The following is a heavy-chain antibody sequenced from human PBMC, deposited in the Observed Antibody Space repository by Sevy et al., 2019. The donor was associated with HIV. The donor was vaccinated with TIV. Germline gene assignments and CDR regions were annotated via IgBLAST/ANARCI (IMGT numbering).Heavy chain of an antibody. V-gene: IGHV1-69*13. D-gene: IGHD7-27*01. CDR3: AREGGVATTGDHDAFDI. CDR2: IIPIFGTP. Sequence: ASVKVSCKASGDTFSTYGLSWVRQAPGQGLEWMGGIIPIFGTPNYPQKFQGRVTITADESASTAYMELSSLRSEDTALYYCAREGGVATTGDHDAFDIWGPGTLVTVSS. CDR1: GDTFSTYG. J-gene: IGHJ3*02.